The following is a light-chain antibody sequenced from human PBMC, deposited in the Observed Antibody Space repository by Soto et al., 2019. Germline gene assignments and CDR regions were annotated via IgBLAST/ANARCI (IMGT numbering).Light chain of an antibody. V-gene: IGKV1-12*01. Sequence: IQMTQSPSSVSASVGDRVTITYRASQGIRRWLDWYQQKPGNAPKLLIYAASNLQSGVPSRFSGSGSGTDFTLTISSLQPEDSATYFCQQADSFPLTFGGGTKVEI. J-gene: IGKJ4*01. CDR3: QQADSFPLT. CDR2: AAS. CDR1: QGIRRW.